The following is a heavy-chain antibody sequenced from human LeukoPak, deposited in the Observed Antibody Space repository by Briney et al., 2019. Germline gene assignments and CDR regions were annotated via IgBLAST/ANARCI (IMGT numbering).Heavy chain of an antibody. Sequence: SETLSLTCTVSGGSISSYYWSWIRQPPGKGLEWIGYIYYSGSTNYNPSLKSRVTISVDTSKNQFFLILSSVTAADTAVYYCAAGYASSYYFDSWGQGTLVTVSS. CDR2: IYYSGST. CDR3: AAGYASSYYFDS. CDR1: GGSISSYY. D-gene: IGHD1-1*01. V-gene: IGHV4-59*01. J-gene: IGHJ4*02.